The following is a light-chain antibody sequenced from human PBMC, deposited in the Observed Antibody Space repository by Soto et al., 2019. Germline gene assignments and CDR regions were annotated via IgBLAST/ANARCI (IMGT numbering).Light chain of an antibody. J-gene: IGLJ2*01. CDR1: SRDVGGYNY. Sequence: QSALTQPASVSGSPGQSITISCTGTSRDVGGYNYVSWYQQHPGKAPKLMIYDVSHRPSGVSNRFSGSKSGNTASLTSSGLHAEDEADYYCSSYTSSSTLVVFGGGTKLTVL. CDR2: DVS. V-gene: IGLV2-14*01. CDR3: SSYTSSSTLVV.